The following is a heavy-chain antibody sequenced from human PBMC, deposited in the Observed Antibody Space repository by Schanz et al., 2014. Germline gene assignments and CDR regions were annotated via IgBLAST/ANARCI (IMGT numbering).Heavy chain of an antibody. D-gene: IGHD3-10*01. V-gene: IGHV1-18*01. CDR3: ARAKRFGDMDV. CDR2: ISAYTNNT. J-gene: IGHJ6*02. Sequence: QVQLVQSGAEVKEPGASVKVSCEASRYTFNTYGLNWVRQAPGQGLEWMGWISAYTNNTNYAQKVQGRVTMTTDTSTGTAYMELRNLRSDDTAVYYCARAKRFGDMDVWGQGTTXTVSS. CDR1: RYTFNTYG.